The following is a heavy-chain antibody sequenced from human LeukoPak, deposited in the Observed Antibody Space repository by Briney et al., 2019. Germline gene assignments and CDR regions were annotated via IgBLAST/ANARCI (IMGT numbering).Heavy chain of an antibody. D-gene: IGHD3-10*01. J-gene: IGHJ4*02. V-gene: IGHV3-21*01. CDR1: GFTFSYYS. CDR2: ISSSSSYI. CDR3: ARDSTYYYGSGSYYYFDY. Sequence: GGSLRLSCAASGFTFSYYSMNWVRQAPGKGLEWVSCISSSSSYIYYADSVKGRFTISRDNAKNSLYLQMYSLRAEDTAVYYCARDSTYYYGSGSYYYFDYWGQGTLVTVSS.